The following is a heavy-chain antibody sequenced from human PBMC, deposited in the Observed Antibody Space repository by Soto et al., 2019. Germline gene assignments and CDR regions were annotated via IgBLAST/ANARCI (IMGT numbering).Heavy chain of an antibody. V-gene: IGHV3-21*01. D-gene: IGHD4-4*01. Sequence: PGGSLRLSCAASGFTFSSYSMNWVRQAPGKGLEWVSSISSSSSYTYYADSVKGRFTISRDNAKNSLYLQMNSLRAADTAVYYCARHPSNFWFDPCGHGTPVTVSS. CDR1: GFTFSSYS. CDR2: ISSSSSYT. J-gene: IGHJ5*02. CDR3: ARHPSNFWFDP.